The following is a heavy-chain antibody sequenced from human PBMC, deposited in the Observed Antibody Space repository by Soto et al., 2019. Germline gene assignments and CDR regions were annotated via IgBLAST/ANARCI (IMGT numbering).Heavy chain of an antibody. D-gene: IGHD1-1*01. Sequence: SETLSLTCTFSGGSISSYYWSWIRQPPGKGLEWIGYIYYSGSTNYNPSLKSRVTISVDTSKNQFSLKLSSVTAADTAVYYCARGDNWNDVGDYWGQGTLVTVSS. CDR1: GGSISSYY. CDR2: IYYSGST. V-gene: IGHV4-59*01. CDR3: ARGDNWNDVGDY. J-gene: IGHJ4*02.